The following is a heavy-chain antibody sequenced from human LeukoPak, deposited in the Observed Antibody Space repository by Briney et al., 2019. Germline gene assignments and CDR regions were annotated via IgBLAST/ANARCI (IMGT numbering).Heavy chain of an antibody. Sequence: GGSLRLSCAASGFTFSSYAMHWVRQAPGKGLEWVAVISYDGSNKYYADSVKGRFTISRDNSKNTLYLQMNSLRAEDTAVYYCATAVASSSGWYADYWGQGTLVTVSS. D-gene: IGHD6-19*01. CDR3: ATAVASSSGWYADY. V-gene: IGHV3-30*04. CDR2: ISYDGSNK. J-gene: IGHJ4*02. CDR1: GFTFSSYA.